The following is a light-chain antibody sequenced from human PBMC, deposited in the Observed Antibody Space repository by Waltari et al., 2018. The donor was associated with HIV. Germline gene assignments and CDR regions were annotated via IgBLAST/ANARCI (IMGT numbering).Light chain of an antibody. J-gene: IGLJ3*02. CDR1: INDVGRYNF. Sequence: QSALPQPAPASGSHGQSITTSCTGTINDVGRYNFYSYYQHDPGKAPTLNLYEANKWPSGVSNRFSGSKSGNTASLTLSGLQAEDEADYHCCSYAGDSTFMFGGGTKLTVL. CDR2: EAN. CDR3: CSYAGDSTFM. V-gene: IGLV2-23*02.